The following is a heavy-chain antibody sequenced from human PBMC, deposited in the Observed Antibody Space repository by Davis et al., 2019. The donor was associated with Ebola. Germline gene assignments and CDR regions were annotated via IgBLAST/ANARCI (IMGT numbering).Heavy chain of an antibody. D-gene: IGHD2-2*02. V-gene: IGHV1-18*01. CDR2: ISVYNGDT. CDR1: GYTFTSYG. CDR3: ARGGYCSSTSCYTRVDYYYYGMDV. Sequence: ASVKVSCKASGYTFTSYGISWVRQAPGQGLEWMGWISVYNGDTNCAQKLQGRVTMTTDTSTSTAYMELRSLRSDDTAVYYCARGGYCSSTSCYTRVDYYYYGMDVWGQGTTVTVSS. J-gene: IGHJ6*02.